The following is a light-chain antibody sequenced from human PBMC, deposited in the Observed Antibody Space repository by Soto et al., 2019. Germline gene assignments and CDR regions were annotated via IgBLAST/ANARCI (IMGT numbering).Light chain of an antibody. Sequence: QSVLTQPASVSGSPGQSITISCTGTSSDVGGYNHVAWYQQYPGKAPKLIIFEVSDRPSGISNRFSGSKSANTASLSISGPQAEDEADYYCSSYKRGATLVFGGGTKLTVL. CDR3: SSYKRGATLV. J-gene: IGLJ2*01. CDR1: SSDVGGYNH. V-gene: IGLV2-14*01. CDR2: EVS.